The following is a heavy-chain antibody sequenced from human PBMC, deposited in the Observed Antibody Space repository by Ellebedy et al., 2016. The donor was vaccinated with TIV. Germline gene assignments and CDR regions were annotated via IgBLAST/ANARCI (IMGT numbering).Heavy chain of an antibody. V-gene: IGHV3-74*01. CDR2: VNSDGGTT. Sequence: PGGSLRLSCAASGFTFTTYWMNWVRQAPGKGLVWVSRVNSDGGTTHYADSVKGRFTISRDNSKDTVYLQMSSLGSEDTAVYFCARAPEGIVILSPDYWGQGTLVSVSS. CDR3: ARAPEGIVILSPDY. D-gene: IGHD2/OR15-2a*01. J-gene: IGHJ4*02. CDR1: GFTFTTYW.